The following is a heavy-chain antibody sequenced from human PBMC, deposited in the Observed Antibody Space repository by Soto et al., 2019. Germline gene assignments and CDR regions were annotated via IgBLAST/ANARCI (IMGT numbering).Heavy chain of an antibody. J-gene: IGHJ4*02. D-gene: IGHD1-7*01. CDR1: GFTFSSYS. Sequence: AGGSLRLSCAASGFTFSSYSMNWVRQAPGKGLEWVSSISSSSSYIYYADSVKGRFTISRDNAKNSLYLQMNSLRAEDTAVYYCARDNRITGTTDDYWGQGTPVTVSS. CDR3: ARDNRITGTTDDY. CDR2: ISSSSSYI. V-gene: IGHV3-21*01.